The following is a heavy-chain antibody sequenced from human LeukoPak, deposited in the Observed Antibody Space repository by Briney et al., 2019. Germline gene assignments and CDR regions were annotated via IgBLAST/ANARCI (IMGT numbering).Heavy chain of an antibody. J-gene: IGHJ3*02. Sequence: PSETLSLTCGVSGGSISSGGYSWSWIRQPPGKAPEWIGYIFRSGTTYYNPSLKSRVTISVDTSKNQFSLKLSSVTAADTAVYYCARFYRQRNIAVAGRGGAFDIWGQGTMVTVSS. CDR1: GGSISSGGYS. CDR2: IFRSGTT. V-gene: IGHV4-61*08. CDR3: ARFYRQRNIAVAGRGGAFDI. D-gene: IGHD6-19*01.